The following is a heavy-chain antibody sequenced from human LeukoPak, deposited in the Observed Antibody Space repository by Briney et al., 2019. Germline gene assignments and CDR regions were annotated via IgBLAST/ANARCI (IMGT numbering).Heavy chain of an antibody. V-gene: IGHV3-21*01. D-gene: IGHD2-15*01. CDR1: GFTFSSYT. CDR3: ARSGCSGGSCYGVFDY. J-gene: IGHJ4*02. CDR2: ISGSSIYI. Sequence: GGSLRLSCAASGFTFSSYTMNWVRQAPGKGLEWVSSISGSSIYIYYADSAKGRFTISRDNAKISLYLRMNSLRAEDTAVYYCARSGCSGGSCYGVFDYWGQGTLVTVSS.